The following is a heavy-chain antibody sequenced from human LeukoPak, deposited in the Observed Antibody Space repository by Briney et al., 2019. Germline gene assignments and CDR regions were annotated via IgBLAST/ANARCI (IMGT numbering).Heavy chain of an antibody. CDR2: INYSGST. Sequence: SETLSLTCTVSGGSISSSTYYWGWIRQPPGKGLEWIGSINYSGSTYYNPSLKSRVTISVDTSKNQFSLKLSSVTAADTAVYYCARREWLANWFDPWGQGTLVTVSS. CDR3: ARREWLANWFDP. V-gene: IGHV4-39*01. J-gene: IGHJ5*02. CDR1: GGSISSSTYY. D-gene: IGHD6-19*01.